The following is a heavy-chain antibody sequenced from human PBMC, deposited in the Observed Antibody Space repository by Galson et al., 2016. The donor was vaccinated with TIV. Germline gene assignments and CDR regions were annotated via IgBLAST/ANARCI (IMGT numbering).Heavy chain of an antibody. CDR1: GGSVSRGTYY. CDR3: TRDPTYRNSWYWYFDL. Sequence: ETLSLTCSVSGGSVSRGTYYWSWLRQSPGKRLEWIGYVYYNGKTNYNPSLKSRVNMSIDRSKNQFSLTLRSVTAADTAVYFCTRDPTYRNSWYWYFDLWGRGTLVAVSS. J-gene: IGHJ2*01. CDR2: VYYNGKT. D-gene: IGHD6-13*01. V-gene: IGHV4-61*01.